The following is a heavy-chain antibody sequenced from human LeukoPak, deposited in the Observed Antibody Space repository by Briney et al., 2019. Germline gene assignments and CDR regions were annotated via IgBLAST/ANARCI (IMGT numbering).Heavy chain of an antibody. Sequence: SETLSLTCAVYGGSFSGYYWSWIRQPPGKGLEWIGEINHSGSTNYNPSLKSRVTISVDTSRNQFSLKLSSVAAADTAVYYCARGGFVYYGSGSYYYYWGQGTLVTVSS. D-gene: IGHD3-10*01. V-gene: IGHV4-34*01. J-gene: IGHJ4*02. CDR1: GGSFSGYY. CDR3: ARGGFVYYGSGSYYYY. CDR2: INHSGST.